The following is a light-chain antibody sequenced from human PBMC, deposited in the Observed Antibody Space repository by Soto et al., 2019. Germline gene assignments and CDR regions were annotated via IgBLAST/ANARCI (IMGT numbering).Light chain of an antibody. Sequence: DVQMTQSPSSLSASVGDRVTITCRASQSISSYLNWYQQKPRKAPKLLIYAASSLQSGVPSRFSGSGSGTDFTLTISSLQPEDFATYYCQQSYSTPGFTFGPGTKVDIK. CDR2: AAS. J-gene: IGKJ3*01. V-gene: IGKV1-39*01. CDR1: QSISSY. CDR3: QQSYSTPGFT.